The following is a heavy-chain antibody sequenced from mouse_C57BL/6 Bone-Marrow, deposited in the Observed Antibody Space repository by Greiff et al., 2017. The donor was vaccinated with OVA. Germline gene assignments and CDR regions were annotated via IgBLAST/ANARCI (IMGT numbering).Heavy chain of an antibody. Sequence: QVQLQQPGAELVKPGASVKMSCKASGYTFTSYWITWVKQRPGQGLEWIGDIYPGSGSTNYNEKFKSKATLTVDTSSSTAYMQLSSLTSEDSAVYYCARSRITTVTAPYCFAYWGQGTTLTVSS. J-gene: IGHJ2*01. V-gene: IGHV1-55*01. CDR1: GYTFTSYW. CDR2: IYPGSGST. D-gene: IGHD1-1*01. CDR3: ARSRITTVTAPYCFAY.